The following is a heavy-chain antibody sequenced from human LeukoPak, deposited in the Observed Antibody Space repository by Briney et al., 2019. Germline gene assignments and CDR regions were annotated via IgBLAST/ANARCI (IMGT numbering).Heavy chain of an antibody. CDR2: IIPIFGTA. J-gene: IGHJ4*02. D-gene: IGHD6-19*01. Sequence: SVKVSCKASGGTFISYAISWVRQAPGQGLEWMGGIIPIFGTANYAQKFQGRVTMTWDMSTSTVYMELSSLRSEDTAVYYCARSHYSRGWEYFDYWGQGTLVTVSS. CDR1: GGTFISYA. CDR3: ARSHYSRGWEYFDY. V-gene: IGHV1-69*06.